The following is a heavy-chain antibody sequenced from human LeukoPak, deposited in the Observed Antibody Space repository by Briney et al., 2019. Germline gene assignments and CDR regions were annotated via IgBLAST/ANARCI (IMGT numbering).Heavy chain of an antibody. Sequence: PSETLSLTCTVSGYSISSGYYWGWIRQPPGKGLEWIGSIYHSGSTYYNPSLKSRVTISVDTSKNQFSLKLSSVTAADTAVYYCASDGLVWGKGTTVTVSS. J-gene: IGHJ6*04. CDR3: ASDGLV. V-gene: IGHV4-38-2*02. CDR1: GYSISSGYY. CDR2: IYHSGST.